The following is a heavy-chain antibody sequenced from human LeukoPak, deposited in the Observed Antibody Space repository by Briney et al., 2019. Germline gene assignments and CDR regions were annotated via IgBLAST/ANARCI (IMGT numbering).Heavy chain of an antibody. CDR3: ARLALIYYFDY. CDR1: GGSFSGYY. CDR2: INHSGST. V-gene: IGHV4-34*01. Sequence: PSETLSLTCAVYGGSFSGYYWSWIRQPPEKGLEWIGEINHSGSTNYNPSLKSRVTISVDTSKNQFSLKLSSVTAADTAVYYCARLALIYYFDYWGQGTLVTVSS. D-gene: IGHD3-16*01. J-gene: IGHJ4*02.